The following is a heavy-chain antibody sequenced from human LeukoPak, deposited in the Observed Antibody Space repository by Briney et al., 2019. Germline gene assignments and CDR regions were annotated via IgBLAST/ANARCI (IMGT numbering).Heavy chain of an antibody. V-gene: IGHV4-59*01. CDR1: GGSISSYY. J-gene: IGHJ4*02. Sequence: SETLSLTCTVSGGSISSYYWSWIRQPPGKGLEWIGYIYYSGSTNYNPSLKSRVTISVDTSKNQSSLKLSSVTAADTAVYYCASSNYYGSGSYYVPLFDYWGQGTLVTVSS. CDR2: IYYSGST. D-gene: IGHD3-10*01. CDR3: ASSNYYGSGSYYVPLFDY.